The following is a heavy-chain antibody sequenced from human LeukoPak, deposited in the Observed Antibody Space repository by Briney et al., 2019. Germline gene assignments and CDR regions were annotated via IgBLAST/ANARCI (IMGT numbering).Heavy chain of an antibody. Sequence: GGSLRLSCAASGFTFDDYAMYWVRQAPGKGLEWVSGLSWNSDTLDYADSVKGRFTISRDNAKSSLYLQMNSLRAEDTALYYCAKCRVVLAVLDAFDIWGQGTLVTVSS. CDR3: AKCRVVLAVLDAFDI. J-gene: IGHJ3*02. D-gene: IGHD2-15*01. CDR2: LSWNSDTL. CDR1: GFTFDDYA. V-gene: IGHV3-9*01.